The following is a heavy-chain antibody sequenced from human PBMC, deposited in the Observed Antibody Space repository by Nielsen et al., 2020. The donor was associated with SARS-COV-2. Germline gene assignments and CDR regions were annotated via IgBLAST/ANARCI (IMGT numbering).Heavy chain of an antibody. CDR3: ARLWDDGYYFDTGPYDY. CDR1: GFIFSDYA. D-gene: IGHD3-22*01. CDR2: IKTSGGTT. Sequence: GESLKISCAASGFIFSDYAMAWVRQAPGKGLEWVSVIKTSGGTTYYADSVKGRFTISRDNAKNTLYLQMNGLRAEDTAVYYCARLWDDGYYFDTGPYDYWGQGTLVTVSS. J-gene: IGHJ4*02. V-gene: IGHV3-23*01.